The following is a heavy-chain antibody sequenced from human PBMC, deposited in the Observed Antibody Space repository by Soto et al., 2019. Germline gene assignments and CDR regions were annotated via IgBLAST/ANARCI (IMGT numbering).Heavy chain of an antibody. V-gene: IGHV3-30-3*01. J-gene: IGHJ6*02. CDR1: GFTFSSYA. CDR3: AREISDEAARPFSTSRGVYYYYGMDV. CDR2: ISYDGSNK. D-gene: IGHD6-6*01. Sequence: GGSLRLSCAASGFTFSSYAMHWVRQAPGKGLEWVAVISYDGSNKYYADSVKGRFTISRDKSKNTLYLQMNSLRAEDTAVDYCAREISDEAARPFSTSRGVYYYYGMDVWGQGTTVTVSS.